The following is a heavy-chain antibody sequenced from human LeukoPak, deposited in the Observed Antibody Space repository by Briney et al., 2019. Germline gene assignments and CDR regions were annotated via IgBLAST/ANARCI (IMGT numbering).Heavy chain of an antibody. V-gene: IGHV3-53*01. J-gene: IGHJ5*02. D-gene: IGHD6-13*01. CDR3: ARDAPQVPAAGVLAS. Sequence: PGGSLRLSCAASGFTVSDNYMSWVRQAPGKGLEWVSVMYNRGDTYYANSVKGRFTFSRDISKNTLYLQMNGLRVEDTAMYYCARDAPQVPAAGVLASWGQGTLVIVSS. CDR1: GFTVSDNY. CDR2: MYNRGDT.